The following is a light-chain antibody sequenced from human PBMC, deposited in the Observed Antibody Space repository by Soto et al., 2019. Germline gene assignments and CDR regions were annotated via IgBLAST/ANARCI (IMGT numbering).Light chain of an antibody. J-gene: IGLJ1*01. V-gene: IGLV2-14*03. CDR2: DAS. CDR3: SSFRGSSTSYV. CDR1: SSDIGDSNY. Sequence: QSALTQPASVSGSPGQSITISCTGTSSDIGDSNYVSWYQQHPGKAPKLVIYDASNRPSGVSNRFSGSKSANTASLTISGLQAEDEADYYCSSFRGSSTSYVFGTGTKVTVL.